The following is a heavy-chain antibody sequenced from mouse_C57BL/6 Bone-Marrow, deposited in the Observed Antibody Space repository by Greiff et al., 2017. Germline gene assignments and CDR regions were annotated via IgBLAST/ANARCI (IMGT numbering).Heavy chain of an antibody. CDR1: GFTFSSYT. J-gene: IGHJ2*01. Sequence: EVKLVESGGGLVKPGGSLKLSCAASGFTFSSYTMSWVRQTPEKRLEWVATISGGGGNTYYPDSVKGRFTISRDNAKNTLYLQMSRLRSEDTALYYCARHDPFDYWGQGTTLTVSS. CDR3: ARHDPFDY. CDR2: ISGGGGNT. V-gene: IGHV5-9*01.